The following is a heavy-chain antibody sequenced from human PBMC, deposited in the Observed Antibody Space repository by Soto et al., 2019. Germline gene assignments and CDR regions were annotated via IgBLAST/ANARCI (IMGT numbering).Heavy chain of an antibody. J-gene: IGHJ3*02. Sequence: QPGGSLRLSCAASGFTFSSYEMNWVRQAPGKGLEWVSYISSSGSTIYYADSVKGRFTISRDNAKNSLYLQMNSLRAEDTAVYYCARDRRYYDSSGYYPDAFDIWGQGTMVTVSS. CDR3: ARDRRYYDSSGYYPDAFDI. CDR1: GFTFSSYE. V-gene: IGHV3-48*03. D-gene: IGHD3-22*01. CDR2: ISSSGSTI.